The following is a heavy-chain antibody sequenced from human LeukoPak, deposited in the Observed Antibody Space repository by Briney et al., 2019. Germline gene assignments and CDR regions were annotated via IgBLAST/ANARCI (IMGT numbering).Heavy chain of an antibody. CDR1: GGSISSYY. J-gene: IGHJ5*02. V-gene: IGHV4-59*12. CDR2: IYYSGST. CDR3: ARELEFDRNWFDP. D-gene: IGHD1-1*01. Sequence: PSETLSLTCTVSGGSISSYYWSWIRQPPGKGLEWIGYIYYSGSTNYNPSLKSRVTISVDTSKNQFSLKLSSVTAADTAVYYCARELEFDRNWFDPWGQGTLVTVSS.